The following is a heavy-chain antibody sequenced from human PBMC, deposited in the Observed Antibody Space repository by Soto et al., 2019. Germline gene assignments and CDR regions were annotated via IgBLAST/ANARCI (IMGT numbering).Heavy chain of an antibody. V-gene: IGHV3-64*01. J-gene: IGHJ6*03. CDR2: ISSNGVGT. CDR3: ARRARPDFYYMDV. CDR1: GFNFRSYT. Sequence: PGGFLRLSCAASGFNFRSYTMGWVRQAPGKGLEYVSGISSNGVGTYYANSVQGRFTISRDNSKNTVYLQMGSLRPEDMAVYYCARRARPDFYYMDVWGKGTTVTVSS. D-gene: IGHD6-6*01.